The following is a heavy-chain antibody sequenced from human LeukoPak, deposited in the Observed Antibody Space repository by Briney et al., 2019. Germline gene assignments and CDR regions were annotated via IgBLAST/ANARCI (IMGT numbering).Heavy chain of an antibody. V-gene: IGHV3-30-3*01. CDR1: GFTFSSYA. D-gene: IGHD4-17*01. J-gene: IGHJ4*02. CDR2: ISYDGSNK. Sequence: GGSLRLSCAASGFTFSSYAMHWVRQAPGKGLEWVAVISYDGSNKYYADSVKGRFTISRDNSKNTLYLQMNSLRAEDTAVYYCARDPGYGDYFGGVTETTLLFDYWGQGTLVTVSS. CDR3: ARDPGYGDYFGGVTETTLLFDY.